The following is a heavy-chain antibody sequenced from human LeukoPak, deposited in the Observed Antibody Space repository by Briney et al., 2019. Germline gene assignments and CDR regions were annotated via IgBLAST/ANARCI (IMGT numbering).Heavy chain of an antibody. CDR2: ISSSSSYI. V-gene: IGHV3-21*01. J-gene: IGHJ4*02. CDR1: GFTFSSYR. D-gene: IGHD6-19*01. Sequence: GGSLRLSCAASGFTFSSYRMTWVRQAPGKGLEWVSSISSSSSYIYYADSVKGRFTISRDNAKNSLYLQMNSLRAEDTAVYYCARDRGSGLDYWGQGTLVTVSS. CDR3: ARDRGSGLDY.